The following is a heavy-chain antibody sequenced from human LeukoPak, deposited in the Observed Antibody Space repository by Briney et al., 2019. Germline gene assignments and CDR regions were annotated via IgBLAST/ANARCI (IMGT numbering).Heavy chain of an antibody. J-gene: IGHJ4*02. CDR3: ASGGIVGAHDY. CDR1: GGSFSGYY. D-gene: IGHD1-26*01. CDR2: INHSGST. Sequence: SETLSLTCAVYGGSFSGYYWSWIRQPPGKGLEWIGEINHSGSTNYNPSLKSRVTISVDTSKNQFSLKLSSVTAADTAVYYCASGGIVGAHDYWGQGTLVTVSS. V-gene: IGHV4-34*01.